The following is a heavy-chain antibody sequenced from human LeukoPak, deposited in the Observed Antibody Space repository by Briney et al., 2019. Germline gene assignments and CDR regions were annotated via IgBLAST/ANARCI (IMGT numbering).Heavy chain of an antibody. D-gene: IGHD4-11*01. Sequence: PGGSLRLSCAASGFTFSDYYMSWIRQAPGKGLEWVSFISSSSSNTKYADSVKGRFTIPRDNAKSSLYLQMNSLRAEDAAVYYCARSVDSWSRMDVWGQGTRVTVSS. J-gene: IGHJ6*02. V-gene: IGHV3-11*03. CDR1: GFTFSDYY. CDR3: ARSVDSWSRMDV. CDR2: ISSSSSNT.